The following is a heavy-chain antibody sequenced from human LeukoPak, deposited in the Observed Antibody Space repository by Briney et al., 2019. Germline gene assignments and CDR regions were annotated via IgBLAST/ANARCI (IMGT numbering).Heavy chain of an antibody. CDR1: GFTFSSYS. V-gene: IGHV3-21*01. CDR3: ARRIAAAGGSDY. CDR2: ISSSSSYI. J-gene: IGHJ4*02. D-gene: IGHD6-13*01. Sequence: GGSLRLSCAASGFTFSSYSMDWVRQAPGKGLEWVSSISSSSSYIYYADSVKGRFTISRDNAKDSLYLQMNSLRAEDTAVYYCARRIAAAGGSDYWGQGTLVTVSS.